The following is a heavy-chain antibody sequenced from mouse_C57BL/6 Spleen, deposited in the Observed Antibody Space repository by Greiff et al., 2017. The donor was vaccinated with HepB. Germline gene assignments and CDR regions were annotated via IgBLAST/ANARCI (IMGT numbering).Heavy chain of an antibody. CDR1: GFTFSSYA. CDR2: ISSGGDYI. D-gene: IGHD2-5*01. J-gene: IGHJ4*01. CDR3: TRDYYSNLRYAMDY. V-gene: IGHV5-9-1*02. Sequence: EVQLVESGEGLVKPGGSLKLSCAASGFTFSSYAMSWVRQTPEKRLEWVAYISSGGDYIYYADTVKGRFTISRDNARNTLYLQMSSLKSEDTAMYYCTRDYYSNLRYAMDYWGQGTSVTVSS.